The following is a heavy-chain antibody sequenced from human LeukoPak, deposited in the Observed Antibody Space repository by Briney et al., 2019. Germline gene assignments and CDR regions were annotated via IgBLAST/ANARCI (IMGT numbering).Heavy chain of an antibody. Sequence: GGSLRLSCAASGFTFSSYAMHWVRQAPGKGLEYVSAISSNGGSTYYANSVKGRFTISRDNSKNTLYLQMGSLRAEDMAVYYCARDLVGSYYTFDIWGQRTMVTVSS. J-gene: IGHJ3*02. CDR3: ARDLVGSYYTFDI. D-gene: IGHD1-26*01. V-gene: IGHV3-64*01. CDR2: ISSNGGST. CDR1: GFTFSSYA.